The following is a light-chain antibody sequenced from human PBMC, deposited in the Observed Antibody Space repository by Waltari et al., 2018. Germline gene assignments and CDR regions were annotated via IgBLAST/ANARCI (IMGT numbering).Light chain of an antibody. CDR3: LLCSGGGQPWV. V-gene: IGLV7-43*01. CDR1: PGAVATNYY. Sequence: QTVVTQEPSLTVSPGGTVTLTCASSPGAVATNYYPHWPQQKPGQPPRTLIYNTHNKHPRTPGRCSGSLLGGTPAPTRSDVQPEDEAYYYCLLCSGGGQPWVFGGGTKLTVL. CDR2: NTH. J-gene: IGLJ3*02.